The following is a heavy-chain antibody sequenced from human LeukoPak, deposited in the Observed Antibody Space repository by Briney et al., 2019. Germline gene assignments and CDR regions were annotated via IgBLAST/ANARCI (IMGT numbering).Heavy chain of an antibody. CDR2: ISYDGSNK. J-gene: IGHJ4*02. V-gene: IGHV3-30*03. Sequence: PGGSLRLSCAASGFTFSSYGMHWVRQAPGKGLEWVAVISYDGSNKYYAVSVKGRFSISRDNSKNTVYLQVNSLRAEDTAVYYCARDSEPVGATPDYWGQGTLVTVSS. CDR1: GFTFSSYG. CDR3: ARDSEPVGATPDY. D-gene: IGHD1-26*01.